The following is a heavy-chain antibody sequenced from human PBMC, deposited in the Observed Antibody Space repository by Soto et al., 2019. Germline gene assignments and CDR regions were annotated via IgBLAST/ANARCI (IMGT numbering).Heavy chain of an antibody. CDR1: GGSISSTNYY. V-gene: IGHV4-39*01. J-gene: IGHJ4*02. Sequence: QLQLQESGPGLVKPSETLSLTCTVSGGSISSTNYYWGWIRQPPGKGLEWIGSIYYGGSTHYNPSLERRVTMSVDTSKRQFFLKLSSVTAADTALYFCARQSYNYVHWGQGTLVTVSS. D-gene: IGHD3-16*01. CDR3: ARQSYNYVH. CDR2: IYYGGST.